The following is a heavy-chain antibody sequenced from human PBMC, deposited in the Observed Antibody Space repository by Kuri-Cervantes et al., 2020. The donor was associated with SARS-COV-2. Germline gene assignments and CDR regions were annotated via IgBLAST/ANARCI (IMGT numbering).Heavy chain of an antibody. V-gene: IGHV1-18*01. CDR2: ISAYNGNT. Sequence: ASVKVSCKASKASGYTFTSYGISWVRQAPGQGLEWMGWISAYNGNTNYAQKFQGRVTMITDTSTSTAYMEVRSLRSDDTAVYYCARFSRNYYYYMDVWGKGTTVTVFS. CDR1: GYTFTSYG. D-gene: IGHD6-13*01. CDR3: ARFSRNYYYYMDV. J-gene: IGHJ6*03.